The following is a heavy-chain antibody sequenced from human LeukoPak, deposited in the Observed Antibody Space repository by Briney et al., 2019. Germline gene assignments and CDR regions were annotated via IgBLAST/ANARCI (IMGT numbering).Heavy chain of an antibody. CDR2: INSDGSST. J-gene: IGHJ4*02. D-gene: IGHD4-17*01. V-gene: IGHV3-74*01. CDR3: AKGEATVTGDY. Sequence: GGSLRLSCAASGFTFSSYWMHWVRQAPGRGLVWVSRINSDGSSTSYADSVKGRFTISRDNAKNTLHLQMNSLRAEDTAVYYCAKGEATVTGDYWGQGTLVTVSS. CDR1: GFTFSSYW.